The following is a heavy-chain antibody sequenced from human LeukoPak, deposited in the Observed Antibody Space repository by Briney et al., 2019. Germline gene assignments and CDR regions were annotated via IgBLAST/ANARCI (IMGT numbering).Heavy chain of an antibody. CDR2: ISGSGGST. Sequence: GGSLRLSCAASGFSFSSFAMTWVRQAPGKGLEWVSAISGSGGSTYYADSVKGRFTISRDNSKNTLYLQMNSLRAEDTAVYHCANSPSGYFYYYAMDVWGQGTAVTVSS. J-gene: IGHJ6*02. CDR1: GFSFSSFA. CDR3: ANSPSGYFYYYAMDV. V-gene: IGHV3-23*01.